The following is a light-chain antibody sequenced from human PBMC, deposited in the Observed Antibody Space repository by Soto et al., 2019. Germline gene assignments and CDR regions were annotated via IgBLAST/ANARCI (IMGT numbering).Light chain of an antibody. CDR1: RSNIGAGYD. CDR3: QSYDSSLSGSYV. V-gene: IGLV1-40*01. Sequence: QSVLTQPPSVSGAPGQMVTISCTGSRSNIGAGYDVHWYQQLPGTAPKLLIYGNNNRPSGVPDRFSGSKSGTSASLAITGLQAEDEADYYCQSYDSSLSGSYVFGTGTKVTVL. J-gene: IGLJ1*01. CDR2: GNN.